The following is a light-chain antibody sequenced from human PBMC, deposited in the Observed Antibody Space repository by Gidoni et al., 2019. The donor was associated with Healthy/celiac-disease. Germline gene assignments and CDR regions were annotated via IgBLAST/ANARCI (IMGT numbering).Light chain of an antibody. CDR3: QQSYSTPLFT. Sequence: DIQMTPSPSSLSASVGDRVTITCRASQSISSYLNWYQQKPGKAPKLLIYAASSLHSGVPSRFSGSGSGTEFTLTISSLQPEDFATYYCQQSYSTPLFTFGPGTKVDIK. J-gene: IGKJ3*01. CDR2: AAS. V-gene: IGKV1-39*01. CDR1: QSISSY.